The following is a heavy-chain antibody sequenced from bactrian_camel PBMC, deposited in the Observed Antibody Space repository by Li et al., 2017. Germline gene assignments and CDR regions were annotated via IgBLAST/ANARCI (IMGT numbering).Heavy chain of an antibody. CDR3: AAAPYNTLTRDRFTYTW. D-gene: IGHD2*01. CDR1: YDTTASRGS. V-gene: IGHV3S53*01. CDR2: ITWGGIT. J-gene: IGHJ4*01. Sequence: HVQLVESGGGSVQAGGSLTLSCAASYDTTASRGSMAWFRQVPRKEREGVAVITWGGITTYADSVKGRFTITKDNTNSTLLLRMNSLKPEDTAMYYCAAAPYNTLTRDRFTYTWWGQGTQVTVS.